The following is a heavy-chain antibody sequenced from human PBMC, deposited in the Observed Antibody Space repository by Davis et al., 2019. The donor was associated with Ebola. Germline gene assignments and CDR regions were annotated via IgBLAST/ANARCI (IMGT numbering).Heavy chain of an antibody. CDR2: IYPGDSDT. D-gene: IGHD3-22*01. CDR3: ARGGDTDSGYYYSHY. Sequence: GESLKISCQVSGYTFTSYWIGWVRQMPGKGLEWMGFIYPGDSDTRYSPSFQGQVTIPADNSISTAYLQWSSLKASDTAMYFCARGGDTDSGYYYSHYWGQGTLVTVSS. J-gene: IGHJ4*02. V-gene: IGHV5-51*01. CDR1: GYTFTSYW.